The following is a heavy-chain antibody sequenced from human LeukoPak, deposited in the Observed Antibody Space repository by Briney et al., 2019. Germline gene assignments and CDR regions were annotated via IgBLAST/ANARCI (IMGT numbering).Heavy chain of an antibody. Sequence: GGSLRLSCAVSGFPFSNSWMYWVRQAPGKGLEGVANINKDGGGISYVDSVKGRFIISRDNARNSLYLRMNSRRVEDTAVYFCAGGNSMDVWGKGTAVTVSS. CDR3: AGGNSMDV. J-gene: IGHJ6*04. CDR2: INKDGGGI. CDR1: GFPFSNSW. D-gene: IGHD1/OR15-1a*01. V-gene: IGHV3-7*03.